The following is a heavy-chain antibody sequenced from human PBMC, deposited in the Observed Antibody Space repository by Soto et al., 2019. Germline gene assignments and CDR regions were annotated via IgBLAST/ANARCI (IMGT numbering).Heavy chain of an antibody. Sequence: GESLNISCKGSGYSFTSYWISWVRQMPGKGLEWMGRIDPSDSYTNYSPSFQGHVTISADKSISTAYLQWSSLKASDTAMYYCSRLSSSFPYCYYGMDVWGQGTTVTVSS. CDR2: IDPSDSYT. D-gene: IGHD6-13*01. V-gene: IGHV5-10-1*01. J-gene: IGHJ6*02. CDR1: GYSFTSYW. CDR3: SRLSSSFPYCYYGMDV.